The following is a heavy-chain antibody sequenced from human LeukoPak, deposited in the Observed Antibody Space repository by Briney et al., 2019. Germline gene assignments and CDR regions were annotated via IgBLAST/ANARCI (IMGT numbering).Heavy chain of an antibody. J-gene: IGHJ4*02. CDR1: GYTFTGYY. Sequence: ASVKVSCKASGYTFTGYYMHWVRQAPGQGLEWMGWINPNSGGTNYAQKFQGRVTMTRDTSISTAYMELSRLRSDDTAVYYCARDPGGSYFRGNFDYWGQGTLVTVSS. CDR3: ARDPGGSYFRGNFDY. CDR2: INPNSGGT. V-gene: IGHV1-2*02. D-gene: IGHD1-26*01.